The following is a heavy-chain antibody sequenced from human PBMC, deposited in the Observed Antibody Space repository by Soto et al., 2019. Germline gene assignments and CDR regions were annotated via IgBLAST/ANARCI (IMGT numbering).Heavy chain of an antibody. V-gene: IGHV1-18*01. J-gene: IGHJ6*02. D-gene: IGHD4-17*01. CDR2: ISAYNGNT. CDR3: VTDYGGNPSYYYYYGMDV. Sequence: AASVKVSCKASGYTFTSYGISWVRQAPGQGLEWMGWISAYNGNTNYAQKLQGRVTMTTDTSTSTAYMELRSLRSDDTAVYYCVTDYGGNPSYYYYYGMDVWGQGTTVTVSS. CDR1: GYTFTSYG.